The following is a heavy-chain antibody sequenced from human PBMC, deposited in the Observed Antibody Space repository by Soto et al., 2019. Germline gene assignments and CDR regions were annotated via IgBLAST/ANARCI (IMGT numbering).Heavy chain of an antibody. J-gene: IGHJ6*03. Sequence: QVQLVESGGGVVQPGRSLRLSCAASGFTFSDYGMHWVRQAPGKGLEWVAVLSYDGTNEFYGDSVKGRFTISRDNSKNTLYLQMNSLRVEDTAVYYCAKWFGEPYYYYSYMDVWGKGTTVTVSS. D-gene: IGHD3-10*01. V-gene: IGHV3-33*06. CDR3: AKWFGEPYYYYSYMDV. CDR1: GFTFSDYG. CDR2: LSYDGTNE.